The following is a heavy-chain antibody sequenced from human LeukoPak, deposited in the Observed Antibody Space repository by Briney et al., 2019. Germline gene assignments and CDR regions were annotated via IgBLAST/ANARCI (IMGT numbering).Heavy chain of an antibody. CDR2: IYYSGST. CDR1: GGSISSYY. J-gene: IGHJ6*03. CDR3: ARGKTAMARGDYYYYMDV. V-gene: IGHV4-59*01. Sequence: PSETLSLTCTVSGGSISSYYWSWIRQPPGEGLEWIGYIYYSGSTNYNPSLKSRVTISVDTSKNQFSLKLSSVTAADTAVYYCARGKTAMARGDYYYYMDVWGKGTTVTVSS. D-gene: IGHD5-18*01.